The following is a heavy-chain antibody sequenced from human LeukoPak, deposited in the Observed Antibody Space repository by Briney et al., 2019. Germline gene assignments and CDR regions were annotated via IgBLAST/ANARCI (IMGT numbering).Heavy chain of an antibody. V-gene: IGHV1-69*01. CDR2: IIPIFGTA. Sequence: WASVKASFKASGGTFSSYAISWVRQAPGQGLEWMGGIIPIFGTANYAQKFQGRVTITADESTSTAYMELSSLRSEDTAVYYCARGKAPIHIVVVPAASKGGDYYYYYGMDVWGQGTTVTVSS. CDR3: ARGKAPIHIVVVPAASKGGDYYYYYGMDV. D-gene: IGHD2-2*01. J-gene: IGHJ6*02. CDR1: GGTFSSYA.